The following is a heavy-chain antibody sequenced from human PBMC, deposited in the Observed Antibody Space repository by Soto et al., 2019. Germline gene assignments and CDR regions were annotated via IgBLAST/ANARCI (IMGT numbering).Heavy chain of an antibody. V-gene: IGHV1-69*01. CDR2: IIPIFGTT. Sequence: QVQLVQSGAEVKKPGSSVKVSCKASGGTFSSYAISWVRQAPGQGLEWMGGIIPIFGTTDYAQKFQGRVTTTADESTSTAYMELSSLRSEDTAVYYCARKWGCGGDCFDSWGQGTLVTVSS. CDR1: GGTFSSYA. J-gene: IGHJ4*02. CDR3: ARKWGCGGDCFDS. D-gene: IGHD2-21*01.